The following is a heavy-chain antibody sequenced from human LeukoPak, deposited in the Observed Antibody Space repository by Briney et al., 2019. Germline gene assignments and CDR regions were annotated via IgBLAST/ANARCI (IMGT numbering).Heavy chain of an antibody. Sequence: ASVKVSCKASGYTFTSYYMHWVRQAPGRGLEWMGIINPSGGSTSYAQKFQGRVTMTRDTSTSTVYMELSSLRSEDTAVYYCARRPLGYCSGGSCPDAFDIWGQGTMVTVSS. CDR2: INPSGGST. D-gene: IGHD2-15*01. CDR1: GYTFTSYY. V-gene: IGHV1-46*03. CDR3: ARRPLGYCSGGSCPDAFDI. J-gene: IGHJ3*02.